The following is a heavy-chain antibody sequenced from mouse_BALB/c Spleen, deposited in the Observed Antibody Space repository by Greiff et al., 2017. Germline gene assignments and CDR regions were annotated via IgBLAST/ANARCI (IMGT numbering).Heavy chain of an antibody. CDR3: ARQDDDYEGYFDY. D-gene: IGHD2-4*01. Sequence: VQLQQSGPELVKPGASVKIPCKASGYTFTDYNMDWVKQSHGKSLEWIGDINPNNGGTIYNQKFKGKATLTVDKSSSTAYMELRSLTSEDTAVYYCARQDDDYEGYFDYWGQGTTLTVSS. V-gene: IGHV1-18*01. CDR2: INPNNGGT. J-gene: IGHJ2*01. CDR1: GYTFTDYN.